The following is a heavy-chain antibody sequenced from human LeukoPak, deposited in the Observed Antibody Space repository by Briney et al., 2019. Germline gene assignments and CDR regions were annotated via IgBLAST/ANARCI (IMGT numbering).Heavy chain of an antibody. CDR2: IIPIFGTA. D-gene: IGHD1-7*01. Sequence: SVKVSCKASGGTFSSYAISWVRQAPGQGLEWMGGIIPIFGTANYAQKFQGRVTITADESTSTAYMELSSLRSEDTAVYYCARXRTXNNWNYDWFDPWGQGTLVTXSS. CDR1: GGTFSSYA. J-gene: IGHJ5*02. CDR3: ARXRTXNNWNYDWFDP. V-gene: IGHV1-69*13.